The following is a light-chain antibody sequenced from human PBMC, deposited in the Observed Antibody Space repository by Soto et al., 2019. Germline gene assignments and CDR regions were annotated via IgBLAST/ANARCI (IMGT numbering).Light chain of an antibody. CDR2: DAS. V-gene: IGKV3-11*01. Sequence: EIVLTQSPATLSLSPGERATLSCRASQSVSSSLAWYQQKPGQAPRLLIFDASTRATGIPARFSGSGSGTDFTLPISSLEPEDFAVYYCQQRSNWPPLAFGGGTKVEIK. CDR1: QSVSSS. J-gene: IGKJ4*01. CDR3: QQRSNWPPLA.